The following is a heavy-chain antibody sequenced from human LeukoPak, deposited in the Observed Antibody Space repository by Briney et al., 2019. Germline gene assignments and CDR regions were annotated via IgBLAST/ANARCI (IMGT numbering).Heavy chain of an antibody. CDR2: ISTSGST. CDR3: TRGSSWYDWFYDY. J-gene: IGHJ4*02. D-gene: IGHD5-12*01. CDR1: GGSINNDNYY. Sequence: PSETLSLTCTVSGGSINNDNYYWSWIRQPAGKGLEWIGRISTSGSTNYNPSLKSRVTMSVETSKNQFSLKLSSVTAADTAVYYCTRGSSWYDWFYDYWGQGTLVTVSS. V-gene: IGHV4-61*02.